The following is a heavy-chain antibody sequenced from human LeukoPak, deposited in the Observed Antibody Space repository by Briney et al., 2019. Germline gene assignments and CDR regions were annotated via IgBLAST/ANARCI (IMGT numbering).Heavy chain of an antibody. CDR1: GFTFSSYA. CDR2: ISYDGSNK. Sequence: GRSLRFSCAASGFTFSSYAMHWVRQAPGKGLEWVAVISYDGSNKYYADSVKGRFTISRDNSKNTLYLQMNSLRAEDTAVYYCASPDTAMVTSLFDYWGQGTLVTVSS. D-gene: IGHD5-18*01. V-gene: IGHV3-30*04. J-gene: IGHJ4*02. CDR3: ASPDTAMVTSLFDY.